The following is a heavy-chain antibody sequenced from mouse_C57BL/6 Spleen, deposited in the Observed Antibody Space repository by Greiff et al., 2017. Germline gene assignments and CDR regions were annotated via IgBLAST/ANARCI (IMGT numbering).Heavy chain of an antibody. Sequence: VQLQQSGAELVKPGASVKISCKASGYAFSSYWMNWVKQRPGKGLEGIGQIYPGDGDTNYNGKFKGKATLTADKSSSTAYMQLSSLTSEDSAVYFCARRENYPSTWFAYWGQGTLVTVSA. CDR3: ARRENYPSTWFAY. J-gene: IGHJ3*01. V-gene: IGHV1-80*01. CDR2: IYPGDGDT. D-gene: IGHD1-1*01. CDR1: GYAFSSYW.